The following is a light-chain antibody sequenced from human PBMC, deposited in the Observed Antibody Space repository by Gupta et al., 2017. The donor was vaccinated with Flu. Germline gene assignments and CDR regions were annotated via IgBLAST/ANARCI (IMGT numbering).Light chain of an antibody. CDR2: AAS. Sequence: EIVLTQSPGTLSLSPGERATLSCRASQSVSSTYFAWYQQKPGQAPKLLIYAASSRATGIPDRFSGSGSGTDFTLTISRLEQEDFAVYFCHQYAGSPPWTFGQGTKVEIK. CDR1: QSVSSTY. CDR3: HQYAGSPPWT. J-gene: IGKJ1*01. V-gene: IGKV3-20*01.